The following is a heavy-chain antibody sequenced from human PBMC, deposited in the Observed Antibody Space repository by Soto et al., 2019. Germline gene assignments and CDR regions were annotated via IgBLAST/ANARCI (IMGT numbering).Heavy chain of an antibody. Sequence: QVQLQQWGAGLLKPSETLSLTCAVYGGSFSGYYWSWIRQPPGKGLEWIGEINHRGSTDYNTSLMSPVTISVDTSKNQFSLKLGSVTAADTAVYYCARGVQVTVNSYYYYLDLWGKGTTVTVSS. D-gene: IGHD4-17*01. CDR2: INHRGST. V-gene: IGHV4-34*01. J-gene: IGHJ6*03. CDR1: GGSFSGYY. CDR3: ARGVQVTVNSYYYYLDL.